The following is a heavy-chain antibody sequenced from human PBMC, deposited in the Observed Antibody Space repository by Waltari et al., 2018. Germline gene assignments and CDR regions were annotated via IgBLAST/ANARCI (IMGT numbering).Heavy chain of an antibody. CDR3: ARHHGVGFGEFDP. CDR1: GGSISSYY. J-gene: IGHJ5*02. D-gene: IGHD3-10*01. CDR2: IFSSGST. Sequence: QVQLQESGPGLVKPSETLSLTCTVSGGSISSYYWSWIRQPPGKGLEWVGSIFSSGSTSYHPSLKVRVTISVDTSKNQLSLRLSSVTSADTAVYYCARHHGVGFGEFDPWGQGTQFTVSS. V-gene: IGHV4-59*08.